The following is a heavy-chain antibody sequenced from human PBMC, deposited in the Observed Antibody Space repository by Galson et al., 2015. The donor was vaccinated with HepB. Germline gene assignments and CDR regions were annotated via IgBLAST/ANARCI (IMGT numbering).Heavy chain of an antibody. V-gene: IGHV4-59*08. D-gene: IGHD6-19*01. CDR2: IYYSGST. CDR3: ARHKQWLVLNAFDI. Sequence: ETLSLTCTVSGGSISSYYWSWIRQPPGKGLEWIGYIYYSGSTNYNPSLKSRVTISVDTSKNQFSLKLSSVTAADTAVYYCARHKQWLVLNAFDIWGQGTMVTVSS. CDR1: GGSISSYY. J-gene: IGHJ3*02.